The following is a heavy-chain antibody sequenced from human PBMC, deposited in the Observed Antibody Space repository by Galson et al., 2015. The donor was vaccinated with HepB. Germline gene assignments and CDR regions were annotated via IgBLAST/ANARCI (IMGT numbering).Heavy chain of an antibody. J-gene: IGHJ4*02. Sequence: SLRLSCAASGFKFSVFGMSWARQAPGKGLEWVAHINSARNTFYADSVKGRFTISRDNSKNTPYLQINSLRAEDTAIYFCAKRMAFYFEYWGQGIRVTVSS. D-gene: IGHD2-8*01. CDR1: GFKFSVFG. V-gene: IGHV3-23*01. CDR2: INSARNT. CDR3: AKRMAFYFEY.